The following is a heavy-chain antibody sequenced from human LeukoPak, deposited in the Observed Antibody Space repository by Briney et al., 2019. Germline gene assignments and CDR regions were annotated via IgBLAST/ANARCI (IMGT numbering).Heavy chain of an antibody. Sequence: GGSLRLSCAASGFTVSNTYMSWVRQAPGKGLEWVSVIYDGGGTFYSESVKGRFSISRDYSQNTLYLQMSSLRADDTAVYYCAKDSSGPAFWGQGTLVTVSS. D-gene: IGHD6-19*01. CDR3: AKDSSGPAF. CDR2: IYDGGGT. J-gene: IGHJ4*02. V-gene: IGHV3-53*01. CDR1: GFTVSNTY.